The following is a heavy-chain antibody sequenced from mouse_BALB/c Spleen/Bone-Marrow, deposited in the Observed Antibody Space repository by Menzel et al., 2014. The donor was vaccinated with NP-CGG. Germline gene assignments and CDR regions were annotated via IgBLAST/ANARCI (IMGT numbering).Heavy chain of an antibody. CDR2: INPDSSTI. J-gene: IGHJ3*01. CDR3: ARLSYYGRFAY. V-gene: IGHV4-1*02. D-gene: IGHD1-1*01. CDR1: GFDFSRYW. Sequence: GGGLVQPGGSLKLSCAASGFDFSRYWMSWVRQAPGKGLEWIGEINPDSSTINYAPSLKDKFILSRDNAKNTLYLQMSKVRSDDTALYYCARLSYYGRFAYWGQGTLVTVSA.